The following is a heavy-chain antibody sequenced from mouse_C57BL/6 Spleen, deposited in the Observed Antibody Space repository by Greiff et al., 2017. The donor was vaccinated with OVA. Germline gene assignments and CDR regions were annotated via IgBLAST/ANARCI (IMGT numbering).Heavy chain of an antibody. V-gene: IGHV1-81*01. Sequence: VKLQESGAELARPGASVKLSCKASGYTFTSYGISWVKQRTGQGLEWIGEIYPRSGNTYYNEKFKGKATLTADKSSSTAYMELRSLTSEDSAVYFCARRDSSGYDYWGQGTTLTVSS. CDR1: GYTFTSYG. CDR2: IYPRSGNT. CDR3: ARRDSSGYDY. J-gene: IGHJ2*01. D-gene: IGHD3-2*02.